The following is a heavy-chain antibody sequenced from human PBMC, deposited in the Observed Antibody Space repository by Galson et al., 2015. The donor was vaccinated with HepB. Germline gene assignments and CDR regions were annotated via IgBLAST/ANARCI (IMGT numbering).Heavy chain of an antibody. CDR1: GFIFNTHA. CDR2: ISSRSTYI. V-gene: IGHV3-21*01. D-gene: IGHD6-19*01. Sequence: SLRLSCAASGFIFNTHALNWVRQAPGKGLEWVSSISSRSTYIYYANSVKDRFTVSRDNARRSLYLQMNSLTAEDTAVYYCAREGEVAGPTGSLDFWGQGTLVTVSS. CDR3: AREGEVAGPTGSLDF. J-gene: IGHJ4*02.